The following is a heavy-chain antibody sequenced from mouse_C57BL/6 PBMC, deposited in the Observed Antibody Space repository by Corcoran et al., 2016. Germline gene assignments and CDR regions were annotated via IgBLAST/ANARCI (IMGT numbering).Heavy chain of an antibody. D-gene: IGHD3-2*02. CDR1: GYSITSGYY. CDR2: ISYDGSN. CDR3: ARDLRGFDY. V-gene: IGHV3-6*01. Sequence: DVQLQESGPGLVKPSQSLSLTCSVTGYSITSGYYWNWIRQFPGNKLEWMGYISYDGSNNYNPSLKNRISITRDTSKNQFFLKLNSVTTEDTATYYCARDLRGFDYWGQGTTLTVSS. J-gene: IGHJ2*01.